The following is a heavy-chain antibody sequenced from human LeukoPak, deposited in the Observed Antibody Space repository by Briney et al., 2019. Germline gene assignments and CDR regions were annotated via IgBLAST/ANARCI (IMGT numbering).Heavy chain of an antibody. J-gene: IGHJ3*02. CDR3: TRTIPNNYYDSSGYYGDAFDI. Sequence: SVKVSCKASGGTFSSYAISWVRQAPGQGLEWMGGIIPIFGTANYAQKFQGRVTITTDESTSTAYMELSSLRSEDTAVYYCTRTIPNNYYDSSGYYGDAFDIWGQGTMVTVSS. D-gene: IGHD3-22*01. CDR2: IIPIFGTA. CDR1: GGTFSSYA. V-gene: IGHV1-69*05.